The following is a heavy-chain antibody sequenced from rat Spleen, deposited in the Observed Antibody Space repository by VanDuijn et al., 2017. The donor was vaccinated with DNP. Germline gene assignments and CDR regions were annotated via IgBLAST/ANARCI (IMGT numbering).Heavy chain of an antibody. CDR2: ISYSGST. CDR3: ARWSRYFDY. CDR1: GFSISSTN. J-gene: IGHJ2*01. Sequence: EVQLQESGPGLVKPSQSLSLTCSVTGFSISSTNRWNWIRKFPGNKMEWMGYISYSGSTGYNPFLKSRISITRDTSKNQFFLQLNSVTTEDIATYYCARWSRYFDYWGQGVMVTVSS. V-gene: IGHV3-1*01.